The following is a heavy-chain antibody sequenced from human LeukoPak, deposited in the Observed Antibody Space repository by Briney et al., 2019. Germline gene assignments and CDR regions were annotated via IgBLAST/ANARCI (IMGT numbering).Heavy chain of an antibody. CDR3: GRDGYSYGSGWFDP. CDR1: SGSISSYY. D-gene: IGHD5-18*01. V-gene: IGHV4-59*01. CDR2: IYYSGST. J-gene: IGHJ5*02. Sequence: SETLSLTCTVSSGSISSYYWSWIRQPPGKGLEWIGYIYYSGSTNYNPSLKSRVTISVDTSKNQFSLKLSSVTAADTAVYYCGRDGYSYGSGWFDPWGQGTLVTVSS.